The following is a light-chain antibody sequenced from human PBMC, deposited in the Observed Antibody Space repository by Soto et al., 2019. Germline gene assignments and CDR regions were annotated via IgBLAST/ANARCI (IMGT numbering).Light chain of an antibody. J-gene: IGKJ1*01. CDR3: QKYDSAPWT. CDR1: QGISNY. Sequence: DIQMTQSPSSLSASVRDRVTITCRASQGISNYLAWYQQKPGQVPKLLIYAASTLQSGVPSRFSGSGSGTDFTLTISSLQPEDVATYYRQKYDSAPWTFGQGTKVEIK. V-gene: IGKV1-27*01. CDR2: AAS.